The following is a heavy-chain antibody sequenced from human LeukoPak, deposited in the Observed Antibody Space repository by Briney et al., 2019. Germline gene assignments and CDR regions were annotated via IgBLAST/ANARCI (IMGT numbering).Heavy chain of an antibody. V-gene: IGHV4-59*12. CDR1: SGSIRTSY. CDR2: IYYSGST. D-gene: IGHD5-18*01. J-gene: IGHJ4*02. Sequence: PSETLSLTCTVSSGSIRTSYCSWIRQPPGKGLEWIGYIYYSGSTNYNPSLKSRVTISVDTSKNQFSLKLSSVTAADTAVYYCARARGYSYGTSDYWGQGTLVTVSS. CDR3: ARARGYSYGTSDY.